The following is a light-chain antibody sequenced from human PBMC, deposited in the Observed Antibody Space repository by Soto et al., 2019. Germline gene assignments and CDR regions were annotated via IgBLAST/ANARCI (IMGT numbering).Light chain of an antibody. CDR1: SSNIGSTT. CDR3: AAWDDSLNGVV. V-gene: IGLV1-44*01. J-gene: IGLJ2*01. Sequence: QSVLTQPPSASGTPGQRVTISCSGSSSNIGSTTVNWYRQLPGTAPKLLIYSHNQRPSGVPDRFSGSKSGTSASLAISGLQSEDEADYYCAAWDDSLNGVVFGGGTKLTVL. CDR2: SHN.